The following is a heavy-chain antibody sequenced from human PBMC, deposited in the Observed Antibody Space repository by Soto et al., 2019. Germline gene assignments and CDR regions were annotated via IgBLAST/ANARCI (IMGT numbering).Heavy chain of an antibody. CDR2: IYYSGST. J-gene: IGHJ4*02. CDR1: GGSISSGGYY. D-gene: IGHD6-19*01. Sequence: VKPSQTLSLTCTVSGGSISSGGYYWSWIRQHPGKGLEWIGYIYYSGSTYYNPSLKSRVTISVDTSKNQFSLKLSSVTAADTAVYYCARVSPGYSSGWYRGRVFDYWGQGTLVTVSS. CDR3: ARVSPGYSSGWYRGRVFDY. V-gene: IGHV4-31*03.